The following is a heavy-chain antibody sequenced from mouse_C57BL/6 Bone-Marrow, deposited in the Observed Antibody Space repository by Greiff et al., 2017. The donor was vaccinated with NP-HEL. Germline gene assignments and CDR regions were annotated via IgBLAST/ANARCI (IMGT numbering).Heavy chain of an antibody. Sequence: EVKLMESGGDLVKPGGSLKLSCAASGFTFSSYGMSWVRQTPDKRLEWVATISSGGSYTYYPDSVKGRFTISRDNAKNTLYLQMSSLKSEDTAMYYCARQDDYDDYAMDYWGQGTSVTVSS. CDR3: ARQDDYDDYAMDY. D-gene: IGHD2-4*01. CDR2: ISSGGSYT. J-gene: IGHJ4*01. V-gene: IGHV5-6*01. CDR1: GFTFSSYG.